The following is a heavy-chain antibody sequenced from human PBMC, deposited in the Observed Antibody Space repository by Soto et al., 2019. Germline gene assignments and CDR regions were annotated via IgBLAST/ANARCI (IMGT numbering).Heavy chain of an antibody. CDR1: GGSISSGGYY. J-gene: IGHJ3*02. V-gene: IGHV4-31*03. CDR3: ARSKWELLQHDAFDI. D-gene: IGHD1-26*01. Sequence: QVQLQESGPGLVKPSQTLSLTCTVSGGSISSGGYYWSWIRQHPGKGLEWIGYIYYSGSTYYNPSLKSRVTISVDTSKNQFSLKLSSVTAADTAVYYCARSKWELLQHDAFDIWGQGTMVTVSS. CDR2: IYYSGST.